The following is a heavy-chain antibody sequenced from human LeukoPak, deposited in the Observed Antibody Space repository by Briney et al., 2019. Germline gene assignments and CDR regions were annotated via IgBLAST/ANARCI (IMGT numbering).Heavy chain of an antibody. V-gene: IGHV3-53*01. CDR1: GFTVSTNY. Sequence: SGGSLRLSCAASGFTVSTNYMSWVRQAPGKGLEWVSVFYRDGRTYYADSVKGRFTISRDNSKNTLYLQMHSLRAEDTAVYYCARDTYYFDSSGYLGAFDIWGQGTMVTVSS. CDR3: ARDTYYFDSSGYLGAFDI. CDR2: FYRDGRT. J-gene: IGHJ3*02. D-gene: IGHD3-22*01.